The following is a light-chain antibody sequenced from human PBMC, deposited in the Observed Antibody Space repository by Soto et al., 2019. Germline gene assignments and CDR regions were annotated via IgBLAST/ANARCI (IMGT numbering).Light chain of an antibody. V-gene: IGLV1-40*01. CDR1: SSNIGAGYD. CDR2: GNS. J-gene: IGLJ3*02. CDR3: QSYDSSLSGSV. Sequence: QSVLPQPPSVSGAPGQRVAISCTGSSSNIGAGYDVHWYQQLPGTAPKLLIYGNSTRPSGVPDRFSGSKSGTSASLAITGLQAEDEADYYCQSYDSSLSGSVFGGGTKLTVL.